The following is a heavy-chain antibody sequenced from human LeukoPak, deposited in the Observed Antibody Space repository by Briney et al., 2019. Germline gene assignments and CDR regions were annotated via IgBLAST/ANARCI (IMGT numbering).Heavy chain of an antibody. Sequence: GGSLRLSCAASGFTFSSYGMHWVRQAPGKGLEWVAVISYDGSNKYYADSVKGRFTISRDNSKNTLYLQMNSLRAEDTAVYYCARDGVVVAAVGYYYGMDVWGQGTTVTVSS. CDR1: GFTFSSYG. J-gene: IGHJ6*02. V-gene: IGHV3-30*19. CDR2: ISYDGSNK. D-gene: IGHD2-15*01. CDR3: ARDGVVVAAVGYYYGMDV.